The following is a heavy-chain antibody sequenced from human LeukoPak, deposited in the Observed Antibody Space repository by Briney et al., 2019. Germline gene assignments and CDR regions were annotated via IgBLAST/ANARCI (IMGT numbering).Heavy chain of an antibody. Sequence: ASVKVSYKASGGTFSSYAISWVRQAPGQGLEWMGGIIPIFGTANYAQKFQGRVTITADESTSTAYMELSSLRSEDTAVYYCARGVQQLTPTDFDYWGQGTLVTVSS. CDR2: IIPIFGTA. CDR1: GGTFSSYA. D-gene: IGHD6-13*01. V-gene: IGHV1-69*13. CDR3: ARGVQQLTPTDFDY. J-gene: IGHJ4*02.